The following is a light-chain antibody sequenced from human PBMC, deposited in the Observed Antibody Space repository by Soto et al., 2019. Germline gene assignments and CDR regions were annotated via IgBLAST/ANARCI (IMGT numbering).Light chain of an antibody. V-gene: IGLV2-11*01. Sequence: QSALTQPHSVSGSPGQSITISCTGTSSDVGGYNYVSWYQQHPGQAPKLMIYDVDKRPSGVPDRFSGSKSGNTASLTISGLQTEDEGDYYCCSYAGNYIFVFGGGTKLTVL. CDR1: SSDVGGYNY. J-gene: IGLJ2*01. CDR3: CSYAGNYIFV. CDR2: DVD.